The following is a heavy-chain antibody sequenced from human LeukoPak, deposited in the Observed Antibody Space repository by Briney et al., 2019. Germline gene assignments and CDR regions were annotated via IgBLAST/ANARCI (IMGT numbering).Heavy chain of an antibody. CDR1: GCTFSDYY. V-gene: IGHV3-11*01. J-gene: IGHJ6*02. Sequence: GGSLRLSCAASGCTFSDYYMSWIRQAPGKGLEWVSYISSSGSTIYYADSVKGRFTISRDNAKNSLYLQMNSLRAEDTAVYYCARDTFDFWSGYSSGMDVWGQGTTVTVSS. CDR3: ARDTFDFWSGYSSGMDV. CDR2: ISSSGSTI. D-gene: IGHD3-3*01.